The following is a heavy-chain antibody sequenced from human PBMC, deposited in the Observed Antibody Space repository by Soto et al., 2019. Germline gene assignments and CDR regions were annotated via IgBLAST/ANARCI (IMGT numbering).Heavy chain of an antibody. CDR1: GYSFTSYW. J-gene: IGHJ6*02. D-gene: IGHD3-16*01. CDR3: ARRGDADYYYYGMDV. V-gene: IGHV5-10-1*01. CDR2: IDPSDSYT. Sequence: GESLKISCKGSGYSFTSYWISWVRQIPGKGLEWMGRIDPSDSYTNYSPSFQGHVTISADKSISTAYLQWSSLKASDTAMYYCARRGDADYYYYGMDVWGQGTTVTVSS.